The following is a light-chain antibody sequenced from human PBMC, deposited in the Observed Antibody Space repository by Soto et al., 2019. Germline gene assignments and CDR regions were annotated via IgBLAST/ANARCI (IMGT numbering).Light chain of an antibody. CDR3: QQANSFPWT. CDR2: AAS. J-gene: IGKJ1*01. Sequence: DIQMTQSPSSVSASVGDRVTMTCRASQGISSWLVWYQQKPGKAHKLLIYAASSLQSGVPSRFSGSGSGTDFTLTISGLQPEDLATYYCQQANSFPWTFGQGTKVDIK. V-gene: IGKV1-12*01. CDR1: QGISSW.